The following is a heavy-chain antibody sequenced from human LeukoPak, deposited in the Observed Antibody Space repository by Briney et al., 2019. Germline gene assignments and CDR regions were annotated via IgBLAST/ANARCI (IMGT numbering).Heavy chain of an antibody. V-gene: IGHV3-23*05. CDR3: AKDLTYNDGRWEFVP. J-gene: IGHJ5*02. CDR2: ILTSGTT. Sequence: GGSLRLSCVASGFSLSGYAISWVRQAPGKGPEWVSGILTSGTTYYSDAVKGRFTISRDSSKNTLYLQMNSLRSEDTAIYSCAKDLTYNDGRWEFVPWGQGTLVTVSS. CDR1: GFSLSGYA. D-gene: IGHD3-9*01.